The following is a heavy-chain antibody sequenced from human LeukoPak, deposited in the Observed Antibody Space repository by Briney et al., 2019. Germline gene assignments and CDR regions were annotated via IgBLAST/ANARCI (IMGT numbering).Heavy chain of an antibody. D-gene: IGHD3-22*01. CDR2: ISGSGGST. CDR3: AKISKPNYYDSSGSFDY. V-gene: IGHV3-23*01. J-gene: IGHJ4*02. Sequence: PGESLRLSCAASGLTFSSYAIHWVRQAPGQGLEWVSAISGSGGSTYYADSVKGRFTISRDNSKNTLYLQMNSLRAEDTAVYYCAKISKPNYYDSSGSFDYWGQGTLVTVSS. CDR1: GLTFSSYA.